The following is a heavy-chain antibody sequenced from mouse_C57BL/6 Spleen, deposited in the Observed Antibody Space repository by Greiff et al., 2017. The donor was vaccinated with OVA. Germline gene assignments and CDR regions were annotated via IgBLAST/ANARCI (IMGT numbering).Heavy chain of an antibody. CDR1: GFTFSSYG. CDR3: ARQHYGKGGYYFDY. J-gene: IGHJ2*01. D-gene: IGHD2-1*01. V-gene: IGHV5-6*02. Sequence: DVMLVESGGDLVKPGGSLKLSCAASGFTFSSYGMSWVRQTPDKRLEWVATISSGGSYTYYPDSVKGRFTISRDNAKNTLYLQMSSLKSEDTAMYYCARQHYGKGGYYFDYWGQGTTLTVSS. CDR2: ISSGGSYT.